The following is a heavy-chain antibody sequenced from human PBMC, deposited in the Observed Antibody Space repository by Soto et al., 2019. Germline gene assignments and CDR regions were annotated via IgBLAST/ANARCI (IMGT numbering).Heavy chain of an antibody. CDR3: ARGYCSSTSCLPYYYYYMDV. CDR1: GGTFSSYT. D-gene: IGHD2-2*01. V-gene: IGHV1-69*02. CDR2: IIPILGIA. J-gene: IGHJ6*03. Sequence: GASVKVSCKASGGTFSSYTICWVRQSPGQGLEWMGRIIPILGIANYAQKFQGRVTITADKSTSTAYMELSSLRSEDTAVYYCARGYCSSTSCLPYYYYYMDVWGKGTTVTVSS.